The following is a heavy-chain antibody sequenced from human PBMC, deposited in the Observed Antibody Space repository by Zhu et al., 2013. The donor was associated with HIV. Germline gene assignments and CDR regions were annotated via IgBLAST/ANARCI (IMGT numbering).Heavy chain of an antibody. V-gene: IGHV1-2*02. CDR1: GYTFTNYY. D-gene: IGHD6-19*01. CDR2: ISPYNGVA. J-gene: IGHJ4*02. Sequence: QVQLVQSGAEVEKPGASVKVSCKASGYTFTNYYIHWVRQAPGQGLEWVGWISPYNGVAILGQPFQDRVTLTWDRSTTTASITLGRLRSDDTAVYYCARERGIAVAGTRGYFDYWGQGTLVTVSS. CDR3: ARERGIAVAGTRGYFDY.